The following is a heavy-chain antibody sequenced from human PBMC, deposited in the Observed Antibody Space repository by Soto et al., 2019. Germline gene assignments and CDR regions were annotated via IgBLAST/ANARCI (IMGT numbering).Heavy chain of an antibody. Sequence: SETLSLTCTVSGGSISSGGYYWSWIRQHPGKGLEWIGYIYYSGSTYYNPSLKSRVTISVDTSKNQFSLKLSSVTAADTAVYYCARARIVVVPAAITAAAGTVDYWGQGTLVTVSS. CDR2: IYYSGST. CDR3: ARARIVVVPAAITAAAGTVDY. J-gene: IGHJ4*02. V-gene: IGHV4-31*03. CDR1: GGSISSGGYY. D-gene: IGHD2-2*01.